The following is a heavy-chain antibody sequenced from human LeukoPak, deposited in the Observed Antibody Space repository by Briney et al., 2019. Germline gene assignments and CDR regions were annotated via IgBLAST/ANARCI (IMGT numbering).Heavy chain of an antibody. CDR3: ARYGYSYGDWFDP. V-gene: IGHV1-8*01. D-gene: IGHD5-18*01. Sequence: GASVKVSCKASGYTFTSYDINWVRQATGQGLEWMGWMNPNSGNTGYAQKFQGRVTMTRNTSISTAYMELSSLRSEDTAAYYCARYGYSYGDWFDPWGQGTLVTVSS. CDR2: MNPNSGNT. J-gene: IGHJ5*02. CDR1: GYTFTSYD.